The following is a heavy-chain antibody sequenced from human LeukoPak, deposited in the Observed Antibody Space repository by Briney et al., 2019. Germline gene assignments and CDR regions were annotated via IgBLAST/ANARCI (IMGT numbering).Heavy chain of an antibody. Sequence: PSQTLSLTRTVSGGSISSGGYYWSWIRQHPGKGLEWIGYIYYSGSTYYNPSLKGRVTISVDTSKNQFSLKLSSVTAADTAVYYCAREVQLEWDYYYGMDVWGQGTTVTVSS. V-gene: IGHV4-31*03. D-gene: IGHD5-18*01. CDR1: GGSISSGGYY. CDR3: AREVQLEWDYYYGMDV. J-gene: IGHJ6*02. CDR2: IYYSGST.